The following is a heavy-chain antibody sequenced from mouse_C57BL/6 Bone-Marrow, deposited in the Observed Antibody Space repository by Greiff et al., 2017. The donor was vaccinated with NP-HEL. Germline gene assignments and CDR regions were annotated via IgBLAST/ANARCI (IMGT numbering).Heavy chain of an antibody. CDR1: GFTFSDYY. CDR2: INYDGSST. J-gene: IGHJ1*03. CDR3: AREEGYYGYDWYFDV. V-gene: IGHV5-16*01. D-gene: IGHD2-2*01. Sequence: EVMLVESEGGLVQPGSSMKLSCTASGFTFSDYYMAWVRQVPEKGLEWVANINYDGSSTYYLDSLKSRFIISRDNAKNILYLQMSSLKSEDTATYYCAREEGYYGYDWYFDVWGTGTTVTVSS.